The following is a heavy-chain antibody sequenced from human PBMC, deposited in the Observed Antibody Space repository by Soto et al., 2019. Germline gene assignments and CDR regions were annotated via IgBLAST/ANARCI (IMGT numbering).Heavy chain of an antibody. CDR2: ISAYNGNT. CDR3: SRDRNGRHSSSWDTRGGY. J-gene: IGHJ4*02. CDR1: GYTFTRDG. Sequence: QVQLVQTGAEVKKPGASGKVSCKASGYTFTRDGTSWVRQAPGQGLEWMGWISAYNGNTNYAQKLQGRVTMTTDSSTSTAYIELRSLISDDPAVYYGSRDRNGRHSSSWDTRGGYWGQGTLVTDSS. V-gene: IGHV1-18*01. D-gene: IGHD6-13*01.